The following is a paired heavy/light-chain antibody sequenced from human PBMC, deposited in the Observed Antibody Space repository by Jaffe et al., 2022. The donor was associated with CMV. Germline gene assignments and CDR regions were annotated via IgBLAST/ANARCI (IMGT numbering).Heavy chain of an antibody. D-gene: IGHD3-16*01. CDR1: GDTVSSNSAT. V-gene: IGHV6-1*01. CDR3: AGEHGGGWFDP. Sequence: QVQLQQSGPGLVKPSQTLSLTCAISGDTVSSNSATWNWIRLSPSRGLEWLGRTYYRSKWYSHYAVFVKSRITINPDTSRNQFSLEMKSVTPEDTGVYYCAGEHGGGWFDPWGQGTLVTVSA. CDR2: TYYRSKWYS. J-gene: IGHJ5*02.
Light chain of an antibody. CDR3: QSYDSSLSLYV. CDR1: SSNIGAGYD. Sequence: QSVLTQPPSVSGAPGQRVTISCTGSSSNIGAGYDVHWYQQLPGTAPRLLIYGNSNRPSGVPDRFSGSKSATPASLAITGLQAEDEGDYYCQSYDSSLSLYVFGTGTKVTVL. J-gene: IGLJ1*01. CDR2: GNS. V-gene: IGLV1-40*01.